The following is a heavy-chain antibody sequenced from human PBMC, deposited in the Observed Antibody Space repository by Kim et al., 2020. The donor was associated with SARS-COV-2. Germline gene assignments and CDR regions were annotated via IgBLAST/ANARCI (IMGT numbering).Heavy chain of an antibody. D-gene: IGHD2-2*01. V-gene: IGHV1-46*01. Sequence: AQKFQGRVTMTRDTSTSTVYMGLSSLRSEDTAVYYCARDIVVVPAVYGMDVWGQGTTVTVSS. J-gene: IGHJ6*02. CDR3: ARDIVVVPAVYGMDV.